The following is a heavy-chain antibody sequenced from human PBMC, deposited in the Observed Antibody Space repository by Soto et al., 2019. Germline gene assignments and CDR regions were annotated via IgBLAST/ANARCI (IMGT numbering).Heavy chain of an antibody. CDR1: GYTFTSYD. CDR3: VKGRFLEWLGEVDV. J-gene: IGHJ6*04. Sequence: QVQLEQSGAEVKKPGASVKVSCKASGYTFTSYDINWVRQAPGQGLEWMGRMNPNSGNTGYAQKFQGRVIMTRDTAISTAYMELSSLRSEDSAVYYCVKGRFLEWLGEVDVWGKGTTVTVSS. CDR2: MNPNSGNT. V-gene: IGHV1-8*01. D-gene: IGHD3-3*01.